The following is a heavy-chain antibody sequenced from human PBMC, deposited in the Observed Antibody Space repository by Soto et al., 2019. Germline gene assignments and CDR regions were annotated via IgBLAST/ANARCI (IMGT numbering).Heavy chain of an antibody. J-gene: IGHJ4*02. CDR3: ARHRRTTVAKFYFDN. CDR2: IFDSGNA. D-gene: IGHD4-4*01. Sequence: QVQLQESGPGLVKPSETLSLTCTVSGGSIISYCWSWIRQPPGKGLEWIAYIFDSGNANYNPSLKSRVTISVDTSKNQFSLKLTSVTAADTAVYYCARHRRTTVAKFYFDNWGQGALVTVSS. V-gene: IGHV4-59*08. CDR1: GGSIISYC.